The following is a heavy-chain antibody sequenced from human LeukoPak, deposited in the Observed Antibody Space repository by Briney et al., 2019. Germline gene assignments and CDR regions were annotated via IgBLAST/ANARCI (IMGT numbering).Heavy chain of an antibody. CDR2: ISSSSSYI. CDR1: GFTFSSYS. Sequence: GGSLTLSCAASGFTFSSYSMNCFRQAPGKGLEWVPSISSSSSYIYYADSVKGRFTISRDNAKNSLYLQMNSLRAEDTAVYYCARDAGPPGDGDLCFDYWGQGTLVTVSS. V-gene: IGHV3-21*01. J-gene: IGHJ4*02. CDR3: ARDAGPPGDGDLCFDY. D-gene: IGHD4-17*01.